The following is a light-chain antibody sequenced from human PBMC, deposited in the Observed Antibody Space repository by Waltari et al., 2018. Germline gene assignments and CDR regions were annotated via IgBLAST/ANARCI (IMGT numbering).Light chain of an antibody. V-gene: IGKV4-1*01. CDR2: WAS. CDR3: QQYSSAVS. J-gene: IGKJ4*01. Sequence: DIVMTQSPDSLTVSLGERATIHCRSNQNIFHSSKNKDLLAWYQHKPGQPARLLLSWASVREPGVPDRFTGSGSGTDFTLNIASLQAEDVAIYYCQQYSSAVSFGGGTKV. CDR1: QNIFHSSKNKDL.